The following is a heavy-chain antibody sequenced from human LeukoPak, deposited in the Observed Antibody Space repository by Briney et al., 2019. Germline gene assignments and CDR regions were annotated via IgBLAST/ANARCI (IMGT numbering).Heavy chain of an antibody. V-gene: IGHV3-7*03. D-gene: IGHD4-23*01. CDR3: AKESWGGNGLDY. Sequence: PGGSLRLSCAASGFTFSSFWMSWIRQAPGKGLEWVANIKEDGREKYYVDSVKGRFTISRDNSKNTLYLQMNSLRAEDTAVYYCAKESWGGNGLDYWGQGTLVTVSS. CDR2: IKEDGREK. CDR1: GFTFSSFW. J-gene: IGHJ4*02.